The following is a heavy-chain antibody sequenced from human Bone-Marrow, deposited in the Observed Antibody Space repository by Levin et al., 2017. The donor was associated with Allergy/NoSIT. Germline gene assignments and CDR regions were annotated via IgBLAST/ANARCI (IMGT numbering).Heavy chain of an antibody. CDR3: ARDRRDMDDGFYYFWDDL. D-gene: IGHD2/OR15-2a*01. Sequence: GGSLRLSCAASGFTFSSYSMNWVRQAPGKGLEWVSTISSGSTSIDYADSVKGRFTISRDNAKNSLYLQMSSLRAEDTALYYCARDRRDMDDGFYYFWDDLWGQGTQVTVSS. CDR2: ISSGSTSI. CDR1: GFTFSSYS. J-gene: IGHJ4*02. V-gene: IGHV3-21*01.